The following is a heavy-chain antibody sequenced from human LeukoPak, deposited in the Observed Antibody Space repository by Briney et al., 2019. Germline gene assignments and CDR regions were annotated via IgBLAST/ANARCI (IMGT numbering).Heavy chain of an antibody. CDR2: ISAYNGNT. CDR1: GYTFTSYG. Sequence: ASVKVSCKASGYTFTSYGISWVRQAPGQGLEWMGWISAYNGNTSYAQKLQGRVTMTTDTSTSTAYMELRSLRSDDTAVYYCARVGSAGGSGNPLGSNGHYYYYYGMDVWGQGATVTVSS. CDR3: ARVGSAGGSGNPLGSNGHYYYYYGMDV. D-gene: IGHD3-10*01. V-gene: IGHV1-18*01. J-gene: IGHJ6*02.